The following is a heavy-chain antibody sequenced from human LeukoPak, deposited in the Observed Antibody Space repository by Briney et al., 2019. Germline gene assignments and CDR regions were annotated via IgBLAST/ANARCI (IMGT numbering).Heavy chain of an antibody. J-gene: IGHJ4*02. CDR3: ARGGAYYYDSSGYSYY. V-gene: IGHV1-18*01. Sequence: ASVKVSCKASGYTFTSYGISWVRQAPGQGLEWMGWISAYNGNTNYAQKFQGRVTITADKSTSTAYMELSSLRSEDTAVYYCARGGAYYYDSSGYSYYWGQGTLVTVSS. CDR2: ISAYNGNT. D-gene: IGHD3-22*01. CDR1: GYTFTSYG.